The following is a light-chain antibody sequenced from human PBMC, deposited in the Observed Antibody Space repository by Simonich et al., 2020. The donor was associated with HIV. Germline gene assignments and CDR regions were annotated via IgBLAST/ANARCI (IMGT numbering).Light chain of an antibody. CDR1: TGAVTSGHY. Sequence: QAVVTQEPSLTVSPGGTVTLTCGSSTGAVTSGHYPYWFQPKPGQAPRTLIYETSNKHSWTPARFSGSLLGGKAALTLSGAQPEDEAEYYCLLSYSGAWVFGGGTKLTVL. V-gene: IGLV7-46*01. CDR3: LLSYSGAWV. J-gene: IGLJ3*02. CDR2: ETS.